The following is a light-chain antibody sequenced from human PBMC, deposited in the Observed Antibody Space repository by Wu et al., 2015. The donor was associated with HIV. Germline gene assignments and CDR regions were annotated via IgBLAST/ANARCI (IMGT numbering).Light chain of an antibody. CDR3: QQRDSWPFT. CDR1: QNIRNN. Sequence: EIVLTQFPATLSLSPGESATLSCRASQNIRNNLAWYQLKPGQPPRFLIYEASNRAIGIPAKFSGSGSGTDFTLTISSLDPADFAIYFCQQRDSWPFTFGGGTEVGD. CDR2: EAS. V-gene: IGKV3-11*01. J-gene: IGKJ4*01.